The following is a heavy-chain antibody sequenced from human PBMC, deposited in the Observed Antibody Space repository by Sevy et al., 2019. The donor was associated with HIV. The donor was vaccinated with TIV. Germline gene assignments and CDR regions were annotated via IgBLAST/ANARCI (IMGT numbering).Heavy chain of an antibody. CDR2: ISAYNGNK. CDR3: ARDSVRALNNWFDP. J-gene: IGHJ5*02. D-gene: IGHD4-17*01. CDR1: GYTFTSYG. V-gene: IGHV1-18*01. Sequence: ASVKVSCKASGYTFTSYGISWVRQAPGQGLEWMGWISAYNGNKNYAQKLQGRVTMTTDTSTSTAYMELRSLRSDDTAVYYCARDSVRALNNWFDPWGQGTLVTVSS.